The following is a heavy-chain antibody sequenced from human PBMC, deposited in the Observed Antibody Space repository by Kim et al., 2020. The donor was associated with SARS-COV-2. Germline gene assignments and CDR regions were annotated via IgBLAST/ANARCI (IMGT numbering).Heavy chain of an antibody. CDR3: ARHQRYSSGWY. CDR1: GGSLSSSSYY. J-gene: IGHJ2*01. Sequence: SETLSLTCTVSGGSLSSSSYYCVWIRPPPGKGLESIGTAHYLCNTYSNSFIKSLVTISVDTSKNQFSLKLGSVTAADTPFYYCARHQRYSSGWY. V-gene: IGHV4-39*01. D-gene: IGHD6-19*01. CDR2: AHYLCNT.